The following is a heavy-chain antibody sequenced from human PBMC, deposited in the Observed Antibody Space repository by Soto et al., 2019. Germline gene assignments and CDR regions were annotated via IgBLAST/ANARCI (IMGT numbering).Heavy chain of an antibody. Sequence: QITLNESGPTQVKPRQTLTLTCTFSGFSLTTSGVGVGWIRQSPGKAPEWIALIYWDDDKRYSPSLKGRLTITKDTSKNQVVLTMADLDPADTATYYCAHRVLRTVFGLVTTTAIYFDFWGQGTPVAVSS. D-gene: IGHD3-3*01. CDR3: AHRVLRTVFGLVTTTAIYFDF. CDR1: GFSLTTSGVG. V-gene: IGHV2-5*02. J-gene: IGHJ4*02. CDR2: IYWDDDK.